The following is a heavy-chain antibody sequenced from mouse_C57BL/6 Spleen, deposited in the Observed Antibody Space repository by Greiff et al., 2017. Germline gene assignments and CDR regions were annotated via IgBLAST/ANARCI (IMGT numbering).Heavy chain of an antibody. CDR3: ADGYYVDY. V-gene: IGHV1-82*01. CDR2: IYPGDGDT. CDR1: GYAFSSSW. J-gene: IGHJ2*01. D-gene: IGHD2-3*01. Sequence: VQRVESGPELVKPGASVKISCKASGYAFSSSWMNWVKQRPGKGLEWIGRIYPGDGDTNYNGKFKGKATLTADKSSSTAYMQLSSLTSEDSAVYVCADGYYVDYWGQGTTLTVSS.